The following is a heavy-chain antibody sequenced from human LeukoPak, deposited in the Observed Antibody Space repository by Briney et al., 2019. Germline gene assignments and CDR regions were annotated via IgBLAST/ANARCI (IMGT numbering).Heavy chain of an antibody. CDR3: ARDIVLMVYATYYFDY. CDR1: GFTFSSYW. J-gene: IGHJ4*02. Sequence: GGSLRLSCAASGFTFSSYWMSWVRQAPGKGLEWVANIKQDGSEKYYVDSVKGRFTISRDNAKNSLYLQMNSLRAEDTAVYYCARDIVLMVYATYYFDYWGQGTLVTVS. D-gene: IGHD2-8*01. CDR2: IKQDGSEK. V-gene: IGHV3-7*01.